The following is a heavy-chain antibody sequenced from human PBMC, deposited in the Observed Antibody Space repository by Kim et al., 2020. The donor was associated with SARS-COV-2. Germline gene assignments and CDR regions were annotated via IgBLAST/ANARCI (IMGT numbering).Heavy chain of an antibody. V-gene: IGHV3-23*01. Sequence: GGSLRLSCAASGFTFRTNAMTWVRQAPGRGLEWVSTIGSSGDIVYYADSVKGRFTISRDISGNTLFLQMNSLRVDDTAVYFCAKSNYCSPKCFVDVWG. CDR2: IGSSGDIV. CDR3: AKSNYCSPKCFVDV. CDR1: GFTFRTNA. J-gene: IGHJ6*02. D-gene: IGHD2-15*01.